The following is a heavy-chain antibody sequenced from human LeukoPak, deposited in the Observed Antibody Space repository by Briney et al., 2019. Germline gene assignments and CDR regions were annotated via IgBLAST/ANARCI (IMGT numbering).Heavy chain of an antibody. D-gene: IGHD3-10*01. J-gene: IGHJ4*02. Sequence: SETLSLTCAVYGGSFSGYYWSWIRQPPGKGLEWIGEINHSGSTNYNPSLKSRVTISVDTSKNQSSLKLSSVTAADTAVYYCARSTMVRGVIITFFDWGQGTLVTVSS. V-gene: IGHV4-34*01. CDR2: INHSGST. CDR1: GGSFSGYY. CDR3: ARSTMVRGVIITFFD.